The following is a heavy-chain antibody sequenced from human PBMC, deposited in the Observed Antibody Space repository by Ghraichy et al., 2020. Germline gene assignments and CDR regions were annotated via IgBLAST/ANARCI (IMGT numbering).Heavy chain of an antibody. Sequence: SETLSLTCTVSGGSISSSSYSWGWIRQPPGKGLEWVGSIYYSGSTYYNPSPKSRVTISIDTSKNQFSLNLNSMTAADTAVYYCARGSPYAYWGQGILVTVSS. V-gene: IGHV4-39*01. D-gene: IGHD6-6*01. CDR1: GGSISSSSYS. CDR2: IYYSGST. J-gene: IGHJ4*02. CDR3: ARGSPYAY.